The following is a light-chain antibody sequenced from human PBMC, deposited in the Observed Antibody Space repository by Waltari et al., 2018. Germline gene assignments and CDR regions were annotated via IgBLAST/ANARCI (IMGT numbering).Light chain of an antibody. CDR3: QQYYTNPLT. J-gene: IGKJ4*01. CDR2: AAS. CDR1: QGISSY. Sequence: LRMTQSPSPLHPSTGDRVTITGRASQGISSYLAWYQQRPGKAPRLLVYAASTLQSGVPSRFSGSGSGTDFTLTIGCLQSEDFVSYYCQQYYTNPLTFGGGTKVEI. V-gene: IGKV1-8*01.